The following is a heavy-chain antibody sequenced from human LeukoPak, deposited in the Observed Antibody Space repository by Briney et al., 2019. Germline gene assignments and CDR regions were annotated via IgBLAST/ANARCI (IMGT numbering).Heavy chain of an antibody. Sequence: GGSLRLSCAVSGITLNNYGMSWVRQAPGKGLEWVAGLSGSGGGTNYADSVKGRFTISRDNAKNTLYLQMNSLRAEDTAVYYCARATYDSSAVDAFDIWGQGTMVTVSP. CDR1: GITLNNYG. CDR2: LSGSGGGT. CDR3: ARATYDSSAVDAFDI. J-gene: IGHJ3*02. D-gene: IGHD3-22*01. V-gene: IGHV3-23*01.